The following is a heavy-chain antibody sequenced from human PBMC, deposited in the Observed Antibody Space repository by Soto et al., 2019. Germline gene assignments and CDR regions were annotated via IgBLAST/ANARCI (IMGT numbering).Heavy chain of an antibody. CDR1: GFSLSTSGMC. CDR3: ARTNVDTAVGPGLYYFDY. D-gene: IGHD5-18*01. CDR2: IDWDDDK. V-gene: IGHV2-70*01. J-gene: IGHJ4*02. Sequence: SGPTLVNPTQTLTLTCTFSGFSLSTSGMCVSWIRQPPGKALEWLALIDWDDDKYYSTSLKTRLTISKDTSKNQVVLTMTNMDPVDTATYYCARTNVDTAVGPGLYYFDYWGQGTLVTVPQ.